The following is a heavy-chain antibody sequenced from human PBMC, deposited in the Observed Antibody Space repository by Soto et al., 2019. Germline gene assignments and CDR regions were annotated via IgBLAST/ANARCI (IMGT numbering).Heavy chain of an antibody. CDR2: IFPLFGTT. D-gene: IGHD2-21*02. J-gene: IGHJ4*02. Sequence: QVQLVQSGAEVKKPGSSVKVSCKASGGTFTSYTISWVRLAPGHGLEWMGGIFPLFGTTSYAQTFQGRVTFTADATTSTAYMALSGLTSEDTAVYYCATAAVVTPGSFDYWGQGSLVTVSS. CDR1: GGTFTSYT. V-gene: IGHV1-69*01. CDR3: ATAAVVTPGSFDY.